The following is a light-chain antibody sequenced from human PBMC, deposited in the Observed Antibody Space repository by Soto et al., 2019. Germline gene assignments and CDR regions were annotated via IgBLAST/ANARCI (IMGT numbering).Light chain of an antibody. J-gene: IGLJ2*01. Sequence: QSALTQPASVSGSPGQSISISCTGTSRDVGGYNYVSWYQQYPGKAPKLMIYDVATRPSGVSNRFPGSKSGNTASLTISGPQAEDEADYDCSSHTASNTLVVFGGGTKLTVL. CDR1: SRDVGGYNY. CDR3: SSHTASNTLVV. CDR2: DVA. V-gene: IGLV2-14*03.